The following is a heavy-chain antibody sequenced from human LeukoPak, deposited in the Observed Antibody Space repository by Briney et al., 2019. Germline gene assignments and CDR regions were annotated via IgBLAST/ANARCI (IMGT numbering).Heavy chain of an antibody. Sequence: SVKVSCKASGYTFTSYTISWVRQAPGQGLEWMGVFIPILGTANSTQKFHDRLTITADISTNTAYMELSSLRSEDTAVYFCAAIPVFGVVLHQEPVWGKGTTVTVSS. CDR1: GYTFTSYT. D-gene: IGHD3-3*01. CDR2: FIPILGTA. CDR3: AAIPVFGVVLHQEPV. J-gene: IGHJ6*04. V-gene: IGHV1-69*08.